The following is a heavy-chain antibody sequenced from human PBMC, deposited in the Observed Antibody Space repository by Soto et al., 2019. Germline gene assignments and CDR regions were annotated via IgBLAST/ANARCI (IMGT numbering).Heavy chain of an antibody. J-gene: IGHJ6*02. CDR2: SKSKTDGGTP. Sequence: PGGSLRLSCAASCFTFTTAWINWFRQAPAKGLEWVGRSKSKTDGGTPYFAAPVRGRFAISRDDSKSMVYLQMNSLKTEDTAVYYCTTDWVYSSSSKAYYYYGMDVWGQGTTVTVSS. D-gene: IGHD6-6*01. V-gene: IGHV3-15*07. CDR3: TTDWVYSSSSKAYYYYGMDV. CDR1: CFTFTTAW.